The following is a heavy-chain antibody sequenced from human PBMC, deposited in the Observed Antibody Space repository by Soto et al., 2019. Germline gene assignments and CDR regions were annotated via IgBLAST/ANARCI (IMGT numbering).Heavy chain of an antibody. CDR1: GYTFTGYY. D-gene: IGHD1-7*01. J-gene: IGHJ4*02. CDR2: IIPILGIA. Sequence: SVKVSCKASGYTFTGYYMHWVRQAPGQGLEWMGRIIPILGIANYAQKFQGRVTITADKSTSTAYMELSSLRSEDTAVYYCARTLGPLASITGTTGYWGQGTLVTVSS. V-gene: IGHV1-69*02. CDR3: ARTLGPLASITGTTGY.